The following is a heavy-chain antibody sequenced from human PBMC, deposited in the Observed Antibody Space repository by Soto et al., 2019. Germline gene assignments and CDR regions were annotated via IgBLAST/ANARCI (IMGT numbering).Heavy chain of an antibody. V-gene: IGHV4-59*08. J-gene: IGHJ5*02. Sequence: SGTLSHTCTVSGGSISSYYWSCIRQPPGKGLEWIGYMYYGWRTNYNPSLKSRVTISVDTSKMQVSLKLSSVTAADTAVYFCARGTPSPLIVRSSRGPWFDPWGQGTLVTVSS. CDR3: ARGTPSPLIVRSSRGPWFDP. CDR2: MYYGWRT. D-gene: IGHD2-15*01. CDR1: GGSISSYY.